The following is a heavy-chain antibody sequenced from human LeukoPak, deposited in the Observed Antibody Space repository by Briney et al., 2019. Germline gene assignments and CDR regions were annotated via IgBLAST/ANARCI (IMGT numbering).Heavy chain of an antibody. J-gene: IGHJ4*02. CDR2: ISAYNGNT. CDR1: GYTFTSYG. Sequence: ASVKVSCKASGYTFTSYGISWVRQAPGQGLEWMGWISAYNGNTNYAQKLQGRVTMTTDTSTSTAYMELRSLRSDDTAVYYCARDLRDPYCSSTSCSLIPTDYWGQGTLVTVSS. V-gene: IGHV1-18*01. D-gene: IGHD2-2*01. CDR3: ARDLRDPYCSSTSCSLIPTDY.